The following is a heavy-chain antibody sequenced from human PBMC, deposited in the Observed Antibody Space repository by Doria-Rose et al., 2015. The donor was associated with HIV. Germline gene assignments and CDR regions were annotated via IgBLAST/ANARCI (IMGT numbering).Heavy chain of an antibody. J-gene: IGHJ4*02. CDR2: ITAGNGNT. D-gene: IGHD1-26*01. CDR3: ATDALAGGYFDS. V-gene: IGHV1-3*01. CDR1: TDLA. Sequence: TDLAIHWVRQAPGQSLEWMGWITAGNGNTRYSQQFQARVTLTRDTSASTAYMDVSSLRSEDTAVYFCATDALAGGYFDSWGQGTLVTVSS.